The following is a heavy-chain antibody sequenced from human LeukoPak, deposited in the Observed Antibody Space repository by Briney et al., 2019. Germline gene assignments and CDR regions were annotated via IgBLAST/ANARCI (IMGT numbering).Heavy chain of an antibody. CDR2: INPNSGGT. Sequence: ASVKVSCKASGYTFSDHYIHWVRQAPGQGLEWMGWINPNSGGTNYAQKFQDRVTMTRDASITTAYMELSRLSSDDTAVYYCARAAKTEYYDFWSGYYRPDYYYGMDVWGQGTTVTVSS. D-gene: IGHD3-3*01. CDR3: ARAAKTEYYDFWSGYYRPDYYYGMDV. CDR1: GYTFSDHY. J-gene: IGHJ6*02. V-gene: IGHV1-2*02.